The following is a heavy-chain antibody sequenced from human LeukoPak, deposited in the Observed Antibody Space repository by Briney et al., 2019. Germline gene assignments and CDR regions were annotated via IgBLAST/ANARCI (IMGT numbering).Heavy chain of an antibody. J-gene: IGHJ4*02. V-gene: IGHV4-34*01. D-gene: IGHD3-10*01. CDR3: ARVTNYYGFDY. CDR1: GGSFSGYY. CDR2: TNHSGST. Sequence: SETLSLTCAVYGGSFSGYYWSWIRQPPGKGLEWIGETNHSGSTNYNPSLKSRVTISVDTSKNQFSLKLSSVTAADTAVYYCARVTNYYGFDYWGQGTLVTVSS.